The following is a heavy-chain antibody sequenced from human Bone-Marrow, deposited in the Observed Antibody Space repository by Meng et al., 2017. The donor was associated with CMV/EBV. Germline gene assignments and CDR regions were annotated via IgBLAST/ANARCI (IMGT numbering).Heavy chain of an antibody. J-gene: IGHJ3*02. CDR3: AGGGVATFDAFDI. Sequence: SETLSLTCAVYGGSFSGYYWSWIRQPPGKGLEWIGEINHSGSTNYNPSLKSRVTISVDTSKNQFSLKLSSVTAADTAVYYCAGGGVATFDAFDIWGQGTMVTVSS. CDR2: INHSGST. V-gene: IGHV4-34*01. CDR1: GGSFSGYY. D-gene: IGHD5-12*01.